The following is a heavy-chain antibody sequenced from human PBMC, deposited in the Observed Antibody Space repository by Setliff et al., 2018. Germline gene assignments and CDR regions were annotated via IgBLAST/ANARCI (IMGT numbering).Heavy chain of an antibody. D-gene: IGHD6-19*01. CDR3: ARQAVAGSDAFDI. CDR1: GYSFTSYW. Sequence: PRGSLKISCKGSGYSFTSYWIGWVRQMPGKGLEWMGIIYPGDSDTRYSPSFQGQVTISADKSISTAYLQWSSLKASDTAMYYCARQAVAGSDAFDIWGQGTMVTVS. V-gene: IGHV5-51*01. CDR2: IYPGDSDT. J-gene: IGHJ3*02.